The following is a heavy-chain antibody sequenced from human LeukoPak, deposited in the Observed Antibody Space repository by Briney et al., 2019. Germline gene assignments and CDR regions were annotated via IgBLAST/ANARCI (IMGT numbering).Heavy chain of an antibody. Sequence: GASLKISCKGSGYRFTSYWIGWVRQMPGKGLEWMGIIYPGDSDTRYSPSFQGQVTISADKSISTAYLQWSSLKASDTAMYYCARCSSTSCGRGGGWFDPWGQGTLVTVSS. CDR1: GYRFTSYW. CDR3: ARCSSTSCGRGGGWFDP. D-gene: IGHD2-2*01. CDR2: IYPGDSDT. V-gene: IGHV5-51*01. J-gene: IGHJ5*02.